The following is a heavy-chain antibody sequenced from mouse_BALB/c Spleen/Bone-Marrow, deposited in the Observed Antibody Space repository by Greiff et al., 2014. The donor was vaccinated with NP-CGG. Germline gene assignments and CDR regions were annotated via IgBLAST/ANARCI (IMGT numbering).Heavy chain of an antibody. J-gene: IGHJ3*01. CDR1: GYSFTGYY. V-gene: IGHV1-31*01. CDR3: ANYDGSFAY. Sequence: VQLQQSGPELVKPGASVKISCKASGYSFTGYYMHWVKQSHVKSLEWIGRINPYNGATSYNQNFKDKASLTVDKSSSTAYMELHSLTSEDSAVYYCANYDGSFAYWGQRTLVSVSA. CDR2: INPYNGAT. D-gene: IGHD1-1*01.